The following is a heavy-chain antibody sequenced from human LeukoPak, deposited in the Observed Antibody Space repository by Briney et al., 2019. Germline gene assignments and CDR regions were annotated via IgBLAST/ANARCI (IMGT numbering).Heavy chain of an antibody. CDR3: AREGWDQRDTAAFDY. J-gene: IGHJ4*02. CDR1: GYTFTGYY. D-gene: IGHD6-19*01. CDR2: INPNSGGT. Sequence: GASVKVSCTASGYTFTGYYMHWVRQAPGQGLEWMGWINPNSGGTNYAQKFQGRVTMTRDTSISTAYMELSRLRSDDTAVYYCAREGWDQRDTAAFDYWGQGTLVTVSS. V-gene: IGHV1-2*02.